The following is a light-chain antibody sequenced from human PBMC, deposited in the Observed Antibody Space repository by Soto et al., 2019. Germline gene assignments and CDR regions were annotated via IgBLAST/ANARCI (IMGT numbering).Light chain of an antibody. CDR1: QSVRNSY. CDR2: DAS. Sequence: EIVLRQSPGTLSLSPGERATLSCRASQSVRNSYLAWYQQKPGQAPRLLLYDASNWPSGIPDRFTGSGSGTDFTLSISRLEPEDVAVYYCQDYGTSPYTFGQGTKLEIK. CDR3: QDYGTSPYT. J-gene: IGKJ2*01. V-gene: IGKV3-20*01.